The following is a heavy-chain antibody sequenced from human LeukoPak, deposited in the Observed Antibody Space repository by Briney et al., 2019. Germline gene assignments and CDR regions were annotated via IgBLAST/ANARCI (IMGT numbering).Heavy chain of an antibody. CDR3: ARSVWPH. CDR1: GFTFSSYS. D-gene: IGHD2-8*01. J-gene: IGHJ4*02. CDR2: ISSSSYI. Sequence: GGSLRLSCAASGFTFSSYSMNWVRQAPGKGLEWVSSISSSSYIYYADSVKGRFTISRDNAKNLLYLQMNSLRAEDTAVYYCARSVWPHWGQGTLVTVSS. V-gene: IGHV3-21*01.